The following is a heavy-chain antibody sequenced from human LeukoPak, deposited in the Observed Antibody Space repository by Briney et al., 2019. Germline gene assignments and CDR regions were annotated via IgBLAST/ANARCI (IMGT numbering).Heavy chain of an antibody. CDR1: GGTFSSYA. Sequence: SVKVSCKASGGTFSSYATSWVRQAPGQGLEWMGGIIPIFGTANYAQKFQGRVTITADKSTSTAYMELSSLRSEDTAVHYCAREYSSSWYLSDAFDIWGQGTMVTVSS. D-gene: IGHD6-13*01. CDR3: AREYSSSWYLSDAFDI. J-gene: IGHJ3*02. CDR2: IIPIFGTA. V-gene: IGHV1-69*06.